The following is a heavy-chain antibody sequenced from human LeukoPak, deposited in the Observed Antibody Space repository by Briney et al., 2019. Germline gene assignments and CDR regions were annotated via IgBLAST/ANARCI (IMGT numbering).Heavy chain of an antibody. CDR1: GFTFSSYG. CDR2: IRYDGSNK. V-gene: IGHV3-30*02. J-gene: IGHJ4*02. D-gene: IGHD6-19*01. Sequence: PGGSLRLSCAASGFTFSSYGMHWVRQAPGKGLEWVAFIRYDGSNKYYADSVKGRFTISRDNSKNTLYLRMNSLRAEDTAVYYCAKGSFDYWGQGTLVTVSS. CDR3: AKGSFDY.